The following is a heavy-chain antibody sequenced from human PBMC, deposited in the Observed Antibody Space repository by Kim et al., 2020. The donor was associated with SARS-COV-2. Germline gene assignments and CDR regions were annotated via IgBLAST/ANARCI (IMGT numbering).Heavy chain of an antibody. D-gene: IGHD6-19*01. CDR1: GGSVSSGSYY. CDR3: ARERRPIAVLFDP. J-gene: IGHJ5*02. V-gene: IGHV4-61*01. CDR2: IYYSGST. Sequence: SETLSLTCTVSGGSVSSGSYYWSWIRQPPGKGLEWIGYIYYSGSTNYNPSLKSRVTISVDTSKNQFSLKLSFVTAADTAVYYCARERRPIAVLFDPWGQGTLVTVSS.